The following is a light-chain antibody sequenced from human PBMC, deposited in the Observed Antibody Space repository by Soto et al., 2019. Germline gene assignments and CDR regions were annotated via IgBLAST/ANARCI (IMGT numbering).Light chain of an antibody. V-gene: IGLV2-14*01. CDR3: SSYTSSRKV. CDR2: EVS. Sequence: QSALTQPASVSGSPGQSITISCTGTSNDVGGYNYVSWYQQHPGKAPKLMIYEVSNRPSGVSNRFSGSKSGNTASLTISGLQAEDEADYYCSSYTSSRKVFGTGTKLTVL. CDR1: SNDVGGYNY. J-gene: IGLJ1*01.